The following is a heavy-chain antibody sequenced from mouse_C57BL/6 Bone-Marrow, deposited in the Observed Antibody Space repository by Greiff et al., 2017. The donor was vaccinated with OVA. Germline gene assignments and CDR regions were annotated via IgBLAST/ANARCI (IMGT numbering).Heavy chain of an antibody. J-gene: IGHJ2*01. CDR3: ARSSGGYHVYYFDY. CDR1: GYTFTNYW. D-gene: IGHD2-2*01. V-gene: IGHV1-63*01. Sequence: QVQLKQSGAELVRPGTSVKMSCKASGYTFTNYWIGWAKQRPGHGLEWIGDIYPGGGYTNYNEKFKGKATLTADKSSSTAYMQFNSLTSEGTAIYYGARSSGGYHVYYFDYWGQGTTLTVSS. CDR2: IYPGGGYT.